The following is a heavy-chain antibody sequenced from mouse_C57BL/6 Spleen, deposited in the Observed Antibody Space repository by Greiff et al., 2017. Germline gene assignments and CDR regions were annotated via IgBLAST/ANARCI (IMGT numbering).Heavy chain of an antibody. J-gene: IGHJ4*01. Sequence: EVQLQQSGPGLVKPSQSLSLTCSVTGYSITSGYYWNWIRQFPGNKLEWMGYISYDGSNNYNPSLKNRISITRDTSKNQFFLKLNSVTTEDTATYYCASGYYGTYYAMDYWGQGTSVTVSS. V-gene: IGHV3-6*01. D-gene: IGHD1-1*01. CDR3: ASGYYGTYYAMDY. CDR1: GYSITSGYY. CDR2: ISYDGSN.